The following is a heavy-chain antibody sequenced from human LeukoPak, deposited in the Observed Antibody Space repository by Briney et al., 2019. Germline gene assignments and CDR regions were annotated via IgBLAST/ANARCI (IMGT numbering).Heavy chain of an antibody. CDR2: ISSSGSTI. D-gene: IGHD3-22*01. J-gene: IGHJ3*02. CDR1: GFTFSSYE. Sequence: GGSLRLSCAASGFTFSSYEMNWVRQAPGKGLEWVSYISSSGSTIYYADSVKGRFTISRDNAKNSLYRQMNSLRAEDTALYYCASGTYYYDSSGYSYAFDIWGQGTMVTVSS. CDR3: ASGTYYYDSSGYSYAFDI. V-gene: IGHV3-48*03.